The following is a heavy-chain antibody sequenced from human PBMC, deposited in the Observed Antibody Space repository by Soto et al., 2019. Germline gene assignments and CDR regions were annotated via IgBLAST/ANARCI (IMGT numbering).Heavy chain of an antibody. CDR3: VKDESINWYSGHFRH. CDR2: INWNSGSI. V-gene: IGHV3-9*01. J-gene: IGHJ1*01. Sequence: APRLSCAASGFTFDDYAMHWVRQVPGKGLEWVSGINWNSGSIGYEDSVKGRFAISRDNAKNSLHLQMNSLSAEDTAFYYCVKDESINWYSGHFRHWGQGTLVTVSS. CDR1: GFTFDDYA. D-gene: IGHD6-13*01.